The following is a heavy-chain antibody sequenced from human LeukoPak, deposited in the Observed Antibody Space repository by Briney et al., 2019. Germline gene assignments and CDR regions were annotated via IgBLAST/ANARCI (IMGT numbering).Heavy chain of an antibody. CDR2: IYYSGST. V-gene: IGHV4-59*08. Sequence: PSETLFLTCTVSGGSISSYYWSWIRQPPGKGLEWIGYIYYSGSTNYNPSLKSRVTISVDTSKNQFSLKLSSVTAADTAVYYCARRTYYDFWSGKPQTNYYYYMDVWGKGTTVTVSS. CDR3: ARRTYYDFWSGKPQTNYYYYMDV. D-gene: IGHD3-3*01. J-gene: IGHJ6*03. CDR1: GGSISSYY.